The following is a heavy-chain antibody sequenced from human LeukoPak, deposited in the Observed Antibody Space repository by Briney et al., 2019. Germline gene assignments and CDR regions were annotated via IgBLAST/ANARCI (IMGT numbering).Heavy chain of an antibody. Sequence: SVKVSCKASGGTFSSYAISWVRQAPGQGLEWMGRIIPIPGIANYAQKFQGRVTITADKSTSTAYMELSSLRSEDTAVYYCARARSPSSGYLLRDHNWFDPWGQGTLVTVSS. CDR2: IIPIPGIA. D-gene: IGHD3-22*01. CDR3: ARARSPSSGYLLRDHNWFDP. V-gene: IGHV1-69*04. CDR1: GGTFSSYA. J-gene: IGHJ5*02.